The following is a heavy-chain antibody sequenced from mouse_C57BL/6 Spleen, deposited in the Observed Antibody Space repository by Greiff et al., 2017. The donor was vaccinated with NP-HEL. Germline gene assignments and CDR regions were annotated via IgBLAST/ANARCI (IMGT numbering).Heavy chain of an antibody. V-gene: IGHV1-50*01. J-gene: IGHJ4*01. D-gene: IGHD2-1*01. CDR1: GYTFTSYW. CDR3: ARRLIYYGNPYYAMDY. Sequence: QVHVKQPGAELVKPGASVKLSCKASGYTFTSYWMQWVKQRPGQGLEWIGEIDPSDSYTNYNQKFKGKATLTVDTSSSTAYMQLSSLTSEDSAVYYCARRLIYYGNPYYAMDYWGQGTSVTVSS. CDR2: IDPSDSYT.